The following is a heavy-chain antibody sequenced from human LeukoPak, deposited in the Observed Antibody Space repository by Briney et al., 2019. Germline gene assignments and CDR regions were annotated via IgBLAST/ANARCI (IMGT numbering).Heavy chain of an antibody. CDR1: GYTLTELS. D-gene: IGHD3-22*01. CDR3: ATRYYDSSGYRLFDY. V-gene: IGHV1-24*01. Sequence: ASVKVSCKVSGYTLTELSMHWVRQAPGKGLEWMGGFDPEVGETIYAQKFQGRVNMTEDTSTDTAYMELSTLRCEDTAVYYCATRYYDSSGYRLFDYWGQGTLVTVSS. CDR2: FDPEVGET. J-gene: IGHJ4*02.